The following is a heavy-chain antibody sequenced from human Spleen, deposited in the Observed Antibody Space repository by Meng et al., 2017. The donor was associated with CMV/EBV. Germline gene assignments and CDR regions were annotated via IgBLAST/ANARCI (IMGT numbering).Heavy chain of an antibody. D-gene: IGHD3-22*01. Sequence: QVQRKESGPGLVKPSQTLSLTCTVSGGSISSGDYYWSWIRQPPGKGLEWIGEINHSGSTNYNPSLKSRVTISVDTSKNQFSLKLSSVTAADTAVYYCARGLTMIVVVTFDYWGQGTLVTVFS. V-gene: IGHV4-30-4*08. CDR3: ARGLTMIVVVTFDY. CDR1: GGSISSGDYY. J-gene: IGHJ4*02. CDR2: INHSGST.